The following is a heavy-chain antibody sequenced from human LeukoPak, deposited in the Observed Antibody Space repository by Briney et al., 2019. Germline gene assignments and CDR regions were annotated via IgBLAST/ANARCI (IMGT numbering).Heavy chain of an antibody. CDR2: IIPIFGTA. CDR1: GGTFSSYA. CDR3: ATLYDILTGYPYYFDY. V-gene: IGHV1-69*13. J-gene: IGHJ4*02. D-gene: IGHD3-9*01. Sequence: SVKVSCKASGGTFSSYAISWVRQAPGQGLEWMGGIIPIFGTANYAQKFQGRVTITADESTGTAYMELSSLRTEDTAVYYCATLYDILTGYPYYFDYWGQGTLVTVSS.